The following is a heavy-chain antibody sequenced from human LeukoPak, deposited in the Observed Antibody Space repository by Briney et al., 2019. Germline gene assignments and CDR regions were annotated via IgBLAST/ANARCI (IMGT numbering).Heavy chain of an antibody. J-gene: IGHJ4*02. CDR2: ISGGST. V-gene: IGHV3-23*01. D-gene: IGHD6-19*01. Sequence: GGSLRLSCVASGFTFSSYDLSWVRQAPGKGLEWVAAISGGSTFYTDSVKGRFIISRDNSKNTLYLQMHSLSAEDTAAYYCASLIGYNSAYWGQGTLVTVSS. CDR1: GFTFSSYD. CDR3: ASLIGYNSAY.